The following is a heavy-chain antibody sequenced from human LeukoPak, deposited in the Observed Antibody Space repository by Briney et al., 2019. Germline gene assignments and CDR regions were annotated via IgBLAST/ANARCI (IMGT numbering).Heavy chain of an antibody. CDR2: IYPGDSDT. Sequence: GESLQISCKGSGTSFGSHWIAWVRQMPGKGLDWMGMIYPGDSDTRYGPSFQGQVTISADKSINTAYLQWNTLKASDTGRYYCARLLSLGRGVDYWGPGTLVTVSS. V-gene: IGHV5-51*01. CDR3: ARLLSLGRGVDY. J-gene: IGHJ4*02. CDR1: GTSFGSHW. D-gene: IGHD2/OR15-2a*01.